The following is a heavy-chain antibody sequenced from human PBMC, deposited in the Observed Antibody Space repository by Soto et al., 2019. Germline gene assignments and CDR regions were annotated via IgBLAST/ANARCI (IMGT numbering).Heavy chain of an antibody. CDR1: GFTFSSYA. CDR2: ISGSGGST. Sequence: PGGSLRLSCAASGFTFSSYAMSWVRQAPGKGLEWVSAISGSGGSTYYADSVKGRFTISRDNSKNTLYLQMNSLRAEDTAVYYCAKELYSSSWYGDAFDIWGQGTMVTVSS. D-gene: IGHD6-13*01. CDR3: AKELYSSSWYGDAFDI. V-gene: IGHV3-23*01. J-gene: IGHJ3*02.